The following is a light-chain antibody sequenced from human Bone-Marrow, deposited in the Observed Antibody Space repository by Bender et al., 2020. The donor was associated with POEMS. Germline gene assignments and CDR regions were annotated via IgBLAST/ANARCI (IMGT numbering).Light chain of an antibody. CDR2: SNY. CDR3: SSWDDSLSGWV. CDR1: DPNFGGNN. V-gene: IGLV1-47*02. Sequence: QSVLTQPPSASGTPGQSVIIPCSGTDPNFGGNNVNWYQHLPGSAPRLVVYSNYQRPSGVPARFSGSRSGSSASLAISGLRSEDEGDYYCSSWDDSLSGWVFGGGTKLTVL. J-gene: IGLJ3*02.